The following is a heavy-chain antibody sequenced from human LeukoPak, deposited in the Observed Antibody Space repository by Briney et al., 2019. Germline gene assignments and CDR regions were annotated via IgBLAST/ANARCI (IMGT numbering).Heavy chain of an antibody. J-gene: IGHJ4*02. D-gene: IGHD6-19*01. CDR3: ARGAPKGYSSGWYVDDYFDY. V-gene: IGHV4-34*01. Sequence: SETLSLTCAVYGGSFSGYYWSWIRQPPGKGLEWIGEINHSGSTNYNPSLKSRVTISVDTSKNQFSLKLSSVTAADTAVYYYARGAPKGYSSGWYVDDYFDYWGQGTLVTVSS. CDR2: INHSGST. CDR1: GGSFSGYY.